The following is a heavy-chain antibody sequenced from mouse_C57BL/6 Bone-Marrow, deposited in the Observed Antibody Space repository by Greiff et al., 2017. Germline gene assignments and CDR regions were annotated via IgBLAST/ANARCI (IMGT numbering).Heavy chain of an antibody. V-gene: IGHV10-1*01. CDR3: VRNGPYGGFDY. D-gene: IGHD1-1*01. CDR2: IRSKSNNYAT. Sequence: EVKLVESGGGLVQPKGSLKLSCAASGFSFNTYAMNWVRQAPGKGLEWVARIRSKSNNYATYYADSVKDRFTISRDDSESMLYLQMNNLKTEDTAMYYCVRNGPYGGFDYWGQGTTLTVSS. CDR1: GFSFNTYA. J-gene: IGHJ2*01.